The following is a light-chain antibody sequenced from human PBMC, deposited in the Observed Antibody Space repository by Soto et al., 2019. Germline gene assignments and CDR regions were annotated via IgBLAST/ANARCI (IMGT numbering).Light chain of an antibody. CDR1: SSNFGAGYE. CDR2: NNL. Sequence: QSVLTQPPSVSGAPGQRVTISCTGSSSNFGAGYEVHWYKQVPGAAPTLVIFNNLNRPSGVPDRFSGSKSGTSASLAISGLRSEDEADYYYAAWDDSLSGLSWVFGGGTKLTVL. V-gene: IGLV1-40*01. J-gene: IGLJ3*02. CDR3: AAWDDSLSGLSWV.